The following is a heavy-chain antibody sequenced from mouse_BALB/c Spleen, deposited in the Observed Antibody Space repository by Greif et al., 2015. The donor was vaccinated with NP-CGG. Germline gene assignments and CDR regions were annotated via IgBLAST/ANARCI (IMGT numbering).Heavy chain of an antibody. V-gene: IGHV14-1*02. CDR1: GFNIKDYY. CDR2: IDPENGNT. J-gene: IGHJ4*01. D-gene: IGHD1-1*01. CDR3: ARYYYGSNYYAMDY. Sequence: EVKLVESGAELVRPGALVKLSCKASGFNIKDYYMHWVKQRPEQGLEWIGWIDPENGNTIYDPKFQGKASITADTSSNTAYLQLSSLTSEDTAVYYCARYYYGSNYYAMDYWGQGTSVTVSS.